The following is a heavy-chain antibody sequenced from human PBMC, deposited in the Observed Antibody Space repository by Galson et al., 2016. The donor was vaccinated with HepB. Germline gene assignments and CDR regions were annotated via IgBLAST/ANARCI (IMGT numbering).Heavy chain of an antibody. Sequence: SLRLSCAASGFIFSSYAMHWVRQAPGRGLEWVAIISYDESYKYYTDSVKGRFTISRDNSKNTLFLQMNSLRAEDTAVYYCALVDTAMDTGDCWGQGTLVTVSS. D-gene: IGHD5-18*01. J-gene: IGHJ4*02. CDR1: GFIFSSYA. CDR3: ALVDTAMDTGDC. CDR2: ISYDESYK. V-gene: IGHV3-30*03.